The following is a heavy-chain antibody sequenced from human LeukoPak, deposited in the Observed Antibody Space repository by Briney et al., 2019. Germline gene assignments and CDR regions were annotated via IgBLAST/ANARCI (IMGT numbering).Heavy chain of an antibody. J-gene: IGHJ3*02. Sequence: GGSLRLSCAASGFTFSNYWMHWVRQAPGKGLVWVSRIASDGSSTSYADSVNGRFTISRDNAKNTLYLQMNSLRAEGTAVYFCIVGATPGAFDIWGQGTMVTVFS. CDR3: IVGATPGAFDI. V-gene: IGHV3-74*01. CDR2: IASDGSST. D-gene: IGHD1-26*01. CDR1: GFTFSNYW.